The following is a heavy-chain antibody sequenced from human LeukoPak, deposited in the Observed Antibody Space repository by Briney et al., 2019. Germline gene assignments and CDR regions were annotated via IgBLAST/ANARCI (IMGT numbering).Heavy chain of an antibody. D-gene: IGHD6-6*01. CDR1: GYSFTDYY. V-gene: IGHV1-2*02. CDR2: INPKSGGT. Sequence: ASVKVSCKASGYSFTDYYIHWVRQAPGQGLEWMGWINPKSGGTNYAQRSQGRVTMTRDTSISTAYMELSRLRSDDTAVYYCARGSGVIAARRSVWFDPWGQGTLVTVSS. CDR3: ARGSGVIAARRSVWFDP. J-gene: IGHJ5*02.